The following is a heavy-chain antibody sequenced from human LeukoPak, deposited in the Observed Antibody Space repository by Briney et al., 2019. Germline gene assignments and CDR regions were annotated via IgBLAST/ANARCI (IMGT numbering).Heavy chain of an antibody. CDR1: GGSISSGGHY. J-gene: IGHJ4*02. D-gene: IGHD3-10*01. Sequence: SETLSLTCIVSGGSISSGGHYWSWIRQPPGKGLERTGYIHHSGSTYYNPSLKSRVTISVDRSKNQFSLKLISVTAADTAVYYCARLGDEGGFDYWGQGTLVTVSS. CDR2: IHHSGST. CDR3: ARLGDEGGFDY. V-gene: IGHV4-30-2*01.